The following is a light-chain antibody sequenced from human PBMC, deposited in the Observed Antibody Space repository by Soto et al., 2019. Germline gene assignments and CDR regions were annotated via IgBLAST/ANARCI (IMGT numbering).Light chain of an antibody. Sequence: QSALTQPASVSGSHGQSITISCTGTSSDVGGYNYVSWYQQDPGKAPKLMIYEVSNRPSGVSNRFSGSKSGNTASLTISGLPAEDEVDYYCSSYTSSSTLVIFGGGTKLTVL. CDR3: SSYTSSSTLVI. V-gene: IGLV2-14*01. CDR1: SSDVGGYNY. J-gene: IGLJ2*01. CDR2: EVS.